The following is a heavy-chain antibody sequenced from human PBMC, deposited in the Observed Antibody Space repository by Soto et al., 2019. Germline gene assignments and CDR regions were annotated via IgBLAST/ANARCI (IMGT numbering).Heavy chain of an antibody. J-gene: IGHJ5*02. CDR2: IYWDDDK. CDR1: GVSLSTSGVA. Sequence: QITLKESGPTLVKPTQTLTLTCTLSGVSLSTSGVAVGWIRQPPGKALEWLALIYWDDDKRYSAPLKSRLTITKDNSKNKAILTITSMDPVDTGKYYLTHKATESSSFQLDPRIQGTLVTVSS. V-gene: IGHV2-5*02. CDR3: THKATESSSFQLDP. D-gene: IGHD6-13*01.